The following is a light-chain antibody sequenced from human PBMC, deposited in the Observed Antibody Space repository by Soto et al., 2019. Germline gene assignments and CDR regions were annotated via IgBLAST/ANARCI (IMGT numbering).Light chain of an antibody. CDR3: QQYGSSPLT. J-gene: IGKJ4*01. Sequence: EIVLTQSPGTLSLSPGERATLSCRASQNVRSNELAWYQQKPGQAPRLLIYGASSRATAIPDRVRGSGSGTDFTLTLSRLEPDDFAVYYCQQYGSSPLTVGGGTKVEFK. CDR1: QNVRSNE. V-gene: IGKV3-20*01. CDR2: GAS.